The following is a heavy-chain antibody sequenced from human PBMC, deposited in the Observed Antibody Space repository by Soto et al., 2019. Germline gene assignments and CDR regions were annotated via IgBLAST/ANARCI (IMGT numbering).Heavy chain of an antibody. CDR1: GFTFSSYA. J-gene: IGHJ6*02. CDR3: ARGYHYYDSSGYYYIRYGMDV. CDR2: ISYDGSNK. Sequence: QVQLVESGGGVVQPGRSLRLSCAASGFTFSSYAMHWVRQAPGKGLEWVAVISYDGSNKYYADSVKGRFTISRDNSKNTLYLQMNSLRAEVTAVYYCARGYHYYDSSGYYYIRYGMDVWGQVTTVTVSS. V-gene: IGHV3-30-3*01. D-gene: IGHD3-22*01.